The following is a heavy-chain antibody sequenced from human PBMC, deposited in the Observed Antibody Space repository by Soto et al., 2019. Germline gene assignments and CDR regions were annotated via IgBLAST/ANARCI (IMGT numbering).Heavy chain of an antibody. V-gene: IGHV2-5*02. D-gene: IGHD3-16*01. CDR3: AHRGGMEYFDS. CDR1: GFSLNTRGEG. Sequence: QTTLEESGPTLVKPTQTLTLTCSFSGFSLNTRGEGVGWIRQPPGKALEWLALIYWDDDKRYSPSLDYRLTITKDTSKNQVVLTRTNMDPVDTATYYCAHRGGMEYFDSWGQGTLVTVSS. CDR2: IYWDDDK. J-gene: IGHJ4*02.